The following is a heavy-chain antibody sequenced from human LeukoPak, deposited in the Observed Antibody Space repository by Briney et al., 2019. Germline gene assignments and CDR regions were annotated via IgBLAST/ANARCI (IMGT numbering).Heavy chain of an antibody. CDR1: GLSFSHAW. V-gene: IGHV3-15*07. Sequence: KPGGSLRLYCAVSGLSFSHAWMNWVRQAPGKGLEWVGHITRKADGETTDYAAPVKGRFTISRDDPKNTLYLQMNSLKTEDTAVYYCTRRLAPNGRPNWFDPWGQGTLVTVSS. CDR2: ITRKADGETT. D-gene: IGHD3-16*01. J-gene: IGHJ5*02. CDR3: TRRLAPNGRPNWFDP.